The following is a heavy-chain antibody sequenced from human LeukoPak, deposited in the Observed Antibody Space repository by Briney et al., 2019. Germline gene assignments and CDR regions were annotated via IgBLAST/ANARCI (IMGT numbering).Heavy chain of an antibody. V-gene: IGHV4-59*01. D-gene: IGHD4-17*01. J-gene: IGHJ4*02. CDR2: IYYSGST. Sequence: SETLSLTCTVSGGSISSYYWSWIRQPPGKGLEWIGYIYYSGSTSYNPSLKSRVTISLDTSKNQFSLKLSSVTAADTAVYYCARGFAYGDTGPFDYWGQGTLVTVSS. CDR1: GGSISSYY. CDR3: ARGFAYGDTGPFDY.